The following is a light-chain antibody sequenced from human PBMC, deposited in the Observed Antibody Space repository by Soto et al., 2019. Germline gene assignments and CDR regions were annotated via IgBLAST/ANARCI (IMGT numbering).Light chain of an antibody. V-gene: IGKV3-15*01. CDR1: QSVSSN. Sequence: EMVMTQSPATLSVSPGERATLSCRASQSVSSNLAWYQQKPGQAPRLLIYGASTRATGIPARFSGSGSGTEFTLTISSLQSEDFAFYYCQQYNNWPRTFGQGTKVEIK. J-gene: IGKJ1*01. CDR2: GAS. CDR3: QQYNNWPRT.